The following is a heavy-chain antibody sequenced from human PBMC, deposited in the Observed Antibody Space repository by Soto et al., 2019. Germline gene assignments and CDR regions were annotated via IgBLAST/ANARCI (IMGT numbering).Heavy chain of an antibody. V-gene: IGHV1-69*13. Sequence: SVKVSCKASGGTFSSYAISWVRQAPGQGLEWMGGIIPIFGTANYAQKFQGRVTITADESTSTAYMELSSLRSEDTAVYYCARGARDIVVVVAARGYYGMDVRGQGTTVTVSS. D-gene: IGHD2-15*01. CDR3: ARGARDIVVVVAARGYYGMDV. CDR2: IIPIFGTA. CDR1: GGTFSSYA. J-gene: IGHJ6*02.